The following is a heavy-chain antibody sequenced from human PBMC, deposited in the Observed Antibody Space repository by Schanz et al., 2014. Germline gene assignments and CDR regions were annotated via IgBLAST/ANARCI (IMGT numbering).Heavy chain of an antibody. CDR1: GFIFSDHY. J-gene: IGHJ4*02. Sequence: VQLVESGGGLVKPGGSLRLSCAASGFIFSDHYMEWVRQAPGKGLEWVANIKQDGSEKYYVDSVKGRFTISRDNSKDTLYLQMSGLTPEDTAVYYCARGPIPIQGVPMDFWGQGTLVTVSS. CDR3: ARGPIPIQGVPMDF. D-gene: IGHD3-10*01. V-gene: IGHV3-7*04. CDR2: IKQDGSEK.